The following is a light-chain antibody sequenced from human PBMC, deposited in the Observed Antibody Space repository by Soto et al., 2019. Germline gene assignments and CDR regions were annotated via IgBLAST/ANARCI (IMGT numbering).Light chain of an antibody. Sequence: IVLTQSPATLSLSPGERATLSCRASQSVSSYLAWYQQKPGQAPRLLIYDASNRATGIPARFSARGSGTDFTLTITSLEPEDFAVYYCQHRSNWPLTFGGGTKVDIK. CDR1: QSVSSY. CDR2: DAS. J-gene: IGKJ4*01. V-gene: IGKV3-11*01. CDR3: QHRSNWPLT.